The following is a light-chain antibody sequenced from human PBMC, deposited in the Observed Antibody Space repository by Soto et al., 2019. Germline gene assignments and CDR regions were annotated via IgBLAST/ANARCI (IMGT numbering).Light chain of an antibody. CDR2: KAS. J-gene: IGKJ1*01. CDR1: QTISSW. V-gene: IGKV1-5*03. CDR3: QHYNSYSEA. Sequence: DIQMTQSPSTLSGSVGDRVTITCRASQTISSWLAWYQQKPGKAPKXLIYKASTLKSGVPSRFSGSGSGTEFTLNISSLQPDDGATYYGQHYNSYSEAFGQGTKVDIK.